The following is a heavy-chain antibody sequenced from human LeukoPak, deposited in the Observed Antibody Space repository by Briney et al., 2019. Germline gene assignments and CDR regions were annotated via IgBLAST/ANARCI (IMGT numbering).Heavy chain of an antibody. D-gene: IGHD6-6*01. CDR2: IKSKTDGETT. J-gene: IGHJ4*02. Sequence: PGGSLRLSCAASGFSFSNAWMSWVRQAPGKGLEWVGRIKSKTDGETTDYAAPVKGRFTISRDESKNTLYLQMNSLKTEDTAVYYCTTDFVQLVPTPRGYWGQGTLVTVSS. V-gene: IGHV3-15*01. CDR3: TTDFVQLVPTPRGY. CDR1: GFSFSNAW.